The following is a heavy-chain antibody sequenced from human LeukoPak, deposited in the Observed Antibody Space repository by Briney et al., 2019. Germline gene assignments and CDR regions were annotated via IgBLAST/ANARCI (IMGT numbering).Heavy chain of an antibody. J-gene: IGHJ4*02. Sequence: SGGSLRLSCAASGXTVSNYYMSWVRQAPGKGLEWVSIIYRGGSTHYSDSVKGRFTISRDNSKNTLYLQINSLRAEDTAVYYCARGLNTYDSSGFYLFWGQGTLVTVSS. D-gene: IGHD3-22*01. CDR2: IYRGGST. V-gene: IGHV3-53*01. CDR1: GXTVSNYY. CDR3: ARGLNTYDSSGFYLF.